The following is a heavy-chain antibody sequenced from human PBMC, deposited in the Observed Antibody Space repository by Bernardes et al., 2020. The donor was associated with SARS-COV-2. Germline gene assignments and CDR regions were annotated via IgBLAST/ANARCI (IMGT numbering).Heavy chain of an antibody. CDR2: IIPIFGTA. D-gene: IGHD2-21*02. CDR3: ARAGWKRVVTATYLNWFDP. Sequence: SVKVSCKASGGTFSSYAISWVRQAPGQGLEWMGGIIPIFGTANYAQKFQGRVTITADESTSTAYMELSSLRSEDTAVYYCARAGWKRVVTATYLNWFDPWGQGTLVTVSS. CDR1: GGTFSSYA. J-gene: IGHJ5*02. V-gene: IGHV1-69*13.